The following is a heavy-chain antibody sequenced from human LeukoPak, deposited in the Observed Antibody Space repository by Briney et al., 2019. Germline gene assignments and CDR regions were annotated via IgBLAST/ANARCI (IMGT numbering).Heavy chain of an antibody. D-gene: IGHD2-2*01. Sequence: ASETLSLTCTVSGGSISSYYWSRIRQPPGKGLEWIGYIYYSGSTNYNPSLKSRVTISVDTSKNQFSLKLSSVTAADTAVYYCAREGVVPAAYFDYWGQGTLVTVSS. CDR1: GGSISSYY. CDR3: AREGVVPAAYFDY. J-gene: IGHJ4*02. CDR2: IYYSGST. V-gene: IGHV4-59*01.